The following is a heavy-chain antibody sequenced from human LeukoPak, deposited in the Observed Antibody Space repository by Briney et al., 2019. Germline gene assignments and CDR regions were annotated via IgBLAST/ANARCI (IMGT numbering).Heavy chain of an antibody. V-gene: IGHV1-8*01. J-gene: IGHJ4*02. CDR2: MNPNSGNT. CDR1: GYTFTSCE. CDR3: TRGSSGRRDN. Sequence: GASVKVSCKASGYTFTSCETNWVRQATGQGLEWMGWMNPNSGNTGYGQSFRGRITMTRDISIGTAYMELSNLTSEDTAIYYCTRGSSGRRDNWGQGTLVTVSA. D-gene: IGHD6-19*01.